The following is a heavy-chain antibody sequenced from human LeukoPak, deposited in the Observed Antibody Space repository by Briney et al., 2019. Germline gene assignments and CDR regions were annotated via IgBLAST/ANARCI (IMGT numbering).Heavy chain of an antibody. CDR2: ITQGGSDK. D-gene: IGHD1-26*01. Sequence: GGSLRLSCEASGFTLSNRWMTWVRQAPGKGLELVATITQGGSDKFYVDSVKGRFAISGDNAKNSLYLQMNSLRAEDTAVYYCARDPFELWGQGTLVTVSS. J-gene: IGHJ4*02. V-gene: IGHV3-7*01. CDR3: ARDPFEL. CDR1: GFTLSNRW.